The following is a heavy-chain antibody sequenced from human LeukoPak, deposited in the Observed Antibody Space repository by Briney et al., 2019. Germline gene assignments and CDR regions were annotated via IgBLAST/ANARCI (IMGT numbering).Heavy chain of an antibody. CDR2: IYYSGST. Sequence: SQTLSDTRTVSGGSTSSGVYYWSWIRQHPGKGLEWIGYIYYSGSTYYNPSLKSRVTISVDTSKNQFSLKLSSVSAADTAVYYCARDQDGRYCSCGSCNGIDFWGQGTTVTVSS. CDR1: GGSTSSGVYY. CDR3: ARDQDGRYCSCGSCNGIDF. V-gene: IGHV4-31*03. D-gene: IGHD2-15*01. J-gene: IGHJ6*02.